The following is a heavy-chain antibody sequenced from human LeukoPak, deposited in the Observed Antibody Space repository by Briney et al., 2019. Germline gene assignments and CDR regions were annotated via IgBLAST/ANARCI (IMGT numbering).Heavy chain of an antibody. CDR3: ARLGDDILTGYPYFFDY. J-gene: IGHJ4*02. Sequence: SETLSLTCTVSGGSISSYYWSWIRQPPGKGLEWIGYIYYSGSPNYNPSLKSRVTISVDTSKNQFSLKLSSVTAADTAVYYCARLGDDILTGYPYFFDYWGQGTLVTVSS. CDR1: GGSISSYY. D-gene: IGHD3-9*01. CDR2: IYYSGSP. V-gene: IGHV4-59*08.